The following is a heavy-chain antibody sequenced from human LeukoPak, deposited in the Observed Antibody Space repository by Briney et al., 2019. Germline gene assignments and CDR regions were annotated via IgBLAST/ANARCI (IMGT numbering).Heavy chain of an antibody. J-gene: IGHJ5*02. Sequence: GASVKVSCKASGYTFTSYGISWVRQAPGQGLEWMGWISAYNGNTNYAQKLQGRVTMTTDTSTSTAYMELRSLRSDDTAVYYCAREAITMVRGVTNWFDPWGQGTLATVSS. CDR1: GYTFTSYG. D-gene: IGHD3-10*01. V-gene: IGHV1-18*01. CDR3: AREAITMVRGVTNWFDP. CDR2: ISAYNGNT.